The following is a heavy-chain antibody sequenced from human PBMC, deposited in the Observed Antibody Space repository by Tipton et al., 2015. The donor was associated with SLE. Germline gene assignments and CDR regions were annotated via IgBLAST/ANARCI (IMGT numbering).Heavy chain of an antibody. V-gene: IGHV1-8*01. D-gene: IGHD2-2*01. CDR2: MNPSSGNT. J-gene: IGHJ4*02. CDR1: GYTFTSYD. CDR3: ARGEPPPASFFGC. Sequence: QVQLVQSGSEVKKPGASVKVSCKASGYTFTSYDINWVRQATGQGLEWMGWMNPSSGNTGYAQKFQGRVTMTRNTSISTAYMELSSLISEDTAVYYCARGEPPPASFFGCGGQGPLVTVSS.